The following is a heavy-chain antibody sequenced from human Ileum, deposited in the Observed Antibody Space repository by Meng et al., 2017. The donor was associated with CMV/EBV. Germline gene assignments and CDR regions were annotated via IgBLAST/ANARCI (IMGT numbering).Heavy chain of an antibody. Sequence: ASVKVSCKASGYTFTGYYMHWVRQAPGQGLEWMGWINPNSGGTNYAQKFQGRVTMTRDTSISTAYMELSRLRSDDTAVYYCARAEYQLLPYNWFDPWGQGTLVTVSS. CDR1: GYTFTGYY. CDR2: INPNSGGT. V-gene: IGHV1-2*02. D-gene: IGHD2-2*01. CDR3: ARAEYQLLPYNWFDP. J-gene: IGHJ5*02.